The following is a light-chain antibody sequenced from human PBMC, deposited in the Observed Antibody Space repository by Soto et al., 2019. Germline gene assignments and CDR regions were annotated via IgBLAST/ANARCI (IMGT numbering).Light chain of an antibody. CDR3: QVWDSSSDHYV. J-gene: IGLJ1*01. CDR1: NIGTKS. V-gene: IGLV3-21*02. Sequence: YELTQPPSVSVAPGQTARISCGGDNIGTKSVHWYQQKPGQAPVLVIYDDHDRPSGIPERFSGSNSGNTATLTITRVEVGDEADYYCQVWDSSSDHYVFAAGTKVTVL. CDR2: DDH.